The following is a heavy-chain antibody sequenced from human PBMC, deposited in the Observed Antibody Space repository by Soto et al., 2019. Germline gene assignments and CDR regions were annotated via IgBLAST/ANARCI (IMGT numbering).Heavy chain of an antibody. CDR2: ISAYNGNT. Sequence: ASVKVSCKASGYTFTSYGFSWVRQAPGQGLEWMGWISAYNGNTKYAQKLQGRVTMTTDTSASTAYMELRSLRSDDTAVYYCARVPSGDYGFDLWGQGTLVTVSS. CDR3: ARVPSGDYGFDL. CDR1: GYTFTSYG. V-gene: IGHV1-18*01. J-gene: IGHJ5*02. D-gene: IGHD4-17*01.